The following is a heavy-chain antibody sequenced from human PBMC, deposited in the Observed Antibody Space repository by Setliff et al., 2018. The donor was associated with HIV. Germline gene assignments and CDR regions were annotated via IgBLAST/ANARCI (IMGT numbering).Heavy chain of an antibody. Sequence: ASVKVSCKASGYKFTSYYIHWVRQAPGQGLEWMGIINPSIVSTTYAEKFQGRVTMTRDTSTSTFYMELSSLRSEDTAVYYCARANCGGDFISPCGIDYWGQGTLVTVSS. CDR1: GYKFTSYY. CDR2: INPSIVST. D-gene: IGHD2-21*02. J-gene: IGHJ4*02. V-gene: IGHV1-46*01. CDR3: ARANCGGDFISPCGIDY.